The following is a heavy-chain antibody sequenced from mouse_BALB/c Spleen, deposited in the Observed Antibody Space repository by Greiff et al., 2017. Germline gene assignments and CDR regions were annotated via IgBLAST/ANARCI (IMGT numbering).Heavy chain of an antibody. V-gene: IGHV1-69*02. CDR3: GRPEGFAY. J-gene: IGHJ3*01. CDR2: IDPSDSYT. Sequence: QVQLQQPGAELVKPGASVKLSCKASGYTFTSYWMHWVKQSPGKGLEWIGEIDPSDSYTNYNQTFKGKATLTVNKSSSTAYMQLSSLTSEDSAVYYCGRPEGFAYWGQGTLVTVSA. CDR1: GYTFTSYW.